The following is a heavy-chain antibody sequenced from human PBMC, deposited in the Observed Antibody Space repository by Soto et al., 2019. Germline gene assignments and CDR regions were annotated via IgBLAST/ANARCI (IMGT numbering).Heavy chain of an antibody. D-gene: IGHD2-15*01. CDR1: GFTFSSYA. J-gene: IGHJ6*02. Sequence: GGSLRLSCAASGFTFSSYAMHWVRQAPGKGLEWVAVISYDGSNKYYADSVKGRFTISRDNSKNTLYLQMNSLRAEDTAVYYCARDGTRSTVGYCSGGSCDDNRPGIAVAGQTPGYYYGMDVWGQGTTVTVSS. CDR3: ARDGTRSTVGYCSGGSCDDNRPGIAVAGQTPGYYYGMDV. CDR2: ISYDGSNK. V-gene: IGHV3-30-3*01.